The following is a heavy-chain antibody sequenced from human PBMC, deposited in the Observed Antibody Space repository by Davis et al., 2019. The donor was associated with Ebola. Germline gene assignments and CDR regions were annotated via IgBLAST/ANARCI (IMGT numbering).Heavy chain of an antibody. Sequence: AASAKVSCKASGYTFTSYGISWVRQAPGQGLEWMGIINPSGGSTSYAQKFQGRVTMTRDTSTSTVYMELSSLRSEDTAVYYCAREDYYDSSGVMADWYFDLWGRGTLVTVSS. J-gene: IGHJ2*01. V-gene: IGHV1-46*01. D-gene: IGHD3-22*01. CDR2: INPSGGST. CDR1: GYTFTSYG. CDR3: AREDYYDSSGVMADWYFDL.